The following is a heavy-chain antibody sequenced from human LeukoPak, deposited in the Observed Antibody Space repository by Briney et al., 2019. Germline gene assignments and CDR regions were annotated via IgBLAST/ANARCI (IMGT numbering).Heavy chain of an antibody. CDR1: GFTFSSYA. J-gene: IGHJ4*02. Sequence: PGGSLGLSCAASGFTFSSYAMSWVRQAPGKGLEWVSRGSGSGSSTYDADSVKGRFTISRDNSKNTLYLQMNSLRAEDTAIYYCAKDRLYDSSGYYFDYWGQGTLVTVSS. CDR3: AKDRLYDSSGYYFDY. V-gene: IGHV3-23*01. CDR2: GSGSGSST. D-gene: IGHD3-22*01.